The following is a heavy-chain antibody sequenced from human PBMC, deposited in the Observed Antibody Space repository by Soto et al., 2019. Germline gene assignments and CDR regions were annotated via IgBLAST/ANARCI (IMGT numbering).Heavy chain of an antibody. D-gene: IGHD6-19*01. CDR2: ISHDGGAE. J-gene: IGHJ5*02. CDR1: GFSFSTTD. V-gene: IGHV3-30*18. Sequence: QVQLVESGGGVVQPGRSLRLSCAASGFSFSTTDMHWVRQAPGKGLEWVAMISHDGGAEYYTDSVKGRFTISRVTSKNTLYLQMNSLRPEDTAVYHCAKDLYGAGWYNYFDPWGQGTLVTVSS. CDR3: AKDLYGAGWYNYFDP.